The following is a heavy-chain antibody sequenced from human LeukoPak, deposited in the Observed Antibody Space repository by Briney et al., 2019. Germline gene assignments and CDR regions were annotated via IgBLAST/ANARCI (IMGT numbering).Heavy chain of an antibody. V-gene: IGHV3-7*04. CDR2: IKHDGSEK. CDR1: GFTFSSYW. CDR3: ARGHALRFLEDYMDV. J-gene: IGHJ6*03. Sequence: GGSLRLSCAASGFTFSSYWMSWVRQAPGKGLEWVANIKHDGSEKYYVDSVKGRFTISRDNAKNSLYLQMNSLRAEDTAVYYCARGHALRFLEDYMDVWGKGTTVTVSS. D-gene: IGHD3-3*01.